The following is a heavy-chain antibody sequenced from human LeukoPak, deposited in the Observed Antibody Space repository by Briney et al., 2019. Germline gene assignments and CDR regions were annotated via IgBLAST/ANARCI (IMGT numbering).Heavy chain of an antibody. CDR1: GFTFSSYD. J-gene: IGHJ4*02. CDR2: ISSSGSTI. D-gene: IGHD5-12*01. V-gene: IGHV3-48*03. CDR3: VAWQIDY. Sequence: GGSLRLSCAASGFTFSSYDMNWVRRAPGKGLEWVSYISSSGSTIYYADSVKGRSTISRDNSKNTLYLQMNSLRAEDTAVYYCVAWQIDYGGQGTLVTVSS.